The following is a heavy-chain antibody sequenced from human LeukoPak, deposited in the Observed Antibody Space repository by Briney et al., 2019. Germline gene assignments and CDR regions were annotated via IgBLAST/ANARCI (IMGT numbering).Heavy chain of an antibody. J-gene: IGHJ4*02. V-gene: IGHV3-7*01. CDR3: AREGFPGAFDY. CDR1: GFTFSSYW. CDR2: IKQDGSEK. Sequence: GGSLRLSCAASGFTFSSYWMNWVRQAPGKGLEWVANIKQDGSEKYYVDSVKGRFTISRDNAKNSLYLQMNSLRAEDTAVYYCAREGFPGAFDYWGQGTLVTVSS.